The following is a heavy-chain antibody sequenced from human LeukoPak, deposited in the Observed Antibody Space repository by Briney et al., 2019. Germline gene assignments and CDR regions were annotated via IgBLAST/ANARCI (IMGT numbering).Heavy chain of an antibody. CDR2: ISGDDNST. J-gene: IGHJ4*02. Sequence: PGGSLRLSCATSGFTFDDYAVHWVRQAPRRGLEWVSLISGDDNSTYYADSVKRLFTISRHNNNNYLHVQMNNLRSEDTALYYCAKQSGSGGGVDYWGQGTLVTVSS. V-gene: IGHV3-43*02. D-gene: IGHD1-26*01. CDR3: AKQSGSGGGVDY. CDR1: GFTFDDYA.